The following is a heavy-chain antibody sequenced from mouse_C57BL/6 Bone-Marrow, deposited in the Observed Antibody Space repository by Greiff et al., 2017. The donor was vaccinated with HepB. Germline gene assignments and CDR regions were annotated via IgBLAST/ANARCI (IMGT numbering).Heavy chain of an antibody. Sequence: QVQLQQSGAELARPGASVKLSCKASGYTFTDHTIHWMKQRPKQGLEWIGYIYPRDGSTKYNEKFKGKATLTADKSSSTAYMQLNSLTSEDSAVYFCARAYDWYFDVWGTGTTVTVSS. D-gene: IGHD1-1*01. J-gene: IGHJ1*03. V-gene: IGHV1-78*01. CDR2: IYPRDGST. CDR1: GYTFTDHT. CDR3: ARAYDWYFDV.